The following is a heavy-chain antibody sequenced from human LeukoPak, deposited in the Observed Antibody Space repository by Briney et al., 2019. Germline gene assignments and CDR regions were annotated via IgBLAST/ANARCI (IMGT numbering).Heavy chain of an antibody. J-gene: IGHJ6*03. CDR1: GGSISSSDYY. D-gene: IGHD2-2*02. V-gene: IGHV4-39*07. Sequence: SETLSLTCTVSGGSISSSDYYWGWIRQPPGKGLEWIGSFYYSGSTYYNPSLKSRVTMSVDTSKNQFSLKLSSVTAADTAVYYCAREYVGYCSSTSCYKESNTYYYYYMDVWGKGTTVTVSS. CDR3: AREYVGYCSSTSCYKESNTYYYYYMDV. CDR2: FYYSGST.